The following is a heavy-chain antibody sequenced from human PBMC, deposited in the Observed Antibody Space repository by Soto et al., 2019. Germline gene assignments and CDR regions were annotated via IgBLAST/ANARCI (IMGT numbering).Heavy chain of an antibody. D-gene: IGHD4-4*01. CDR1: VFSVSDNH. CDR2: IYSGGYT. V-gene: IGHV3-53*01. J-gene: IGHJ4*02. Sequence: GSLRLACAASVFSVSDNHMNWVRQAPGKGLEWVSLIYSGGYTYYADSVKGRFTISRDRSKNTLFLQMNTLRVEDTAVYFCAKETVGPFDYWGQGALVTVSS. CDR3: AKETVGPFDY.